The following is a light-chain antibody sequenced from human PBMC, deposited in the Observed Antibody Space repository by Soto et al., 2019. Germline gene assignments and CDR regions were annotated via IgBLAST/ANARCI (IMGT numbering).Light chain of an antibody. CDR2: KAS. Sequence: DIQMTQSPSSLSRSVGDRVTITCRASQTISSWLAWYQQKPGKAPKLLIYKASTLKSGVPSRFSGSGSGTEFTLTISSLQPDDFATYYCQHYNSYSEAVGQGTKVDSK. V-gene: IGKV1-5*03. CDR1: QTISSW. CDR3: QHYNSYSEA. J-gene: IGKJ1*01.